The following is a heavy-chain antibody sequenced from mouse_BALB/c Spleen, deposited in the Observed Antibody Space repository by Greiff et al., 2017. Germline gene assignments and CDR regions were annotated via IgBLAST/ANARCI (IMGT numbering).Heavy chain of an antibody. D-gene: IGHD2-1*01. CDR1: GFTFSSYA. J-gene: IGHJ3*01. Sequence: EVKLVESGGGLVKPGGSLKLSCAASGFTFSSYAMSWVRQSPEKRLEWVAEISSGGSYTYYPDTVTGRFTISRDNAKNTLYLEMSSLRSEDTAMYYCARRVGNGGGFAYWGQGTLVTVSA. CDR3: ARRVGNGGGFAY. CDR2: ISSGGSYT. V-gene: IGHV5-9-4*01.